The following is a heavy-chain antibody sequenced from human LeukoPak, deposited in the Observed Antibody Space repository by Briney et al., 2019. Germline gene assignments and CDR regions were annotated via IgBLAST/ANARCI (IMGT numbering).Heavy chain of an antibody. CDR1: VYTFTSYG. CDR2: ISAYNGNT. Sequence: GASVKVSCKASVYTFTSYGISWVRQAPGQGLEWMGWISAYNGNTNYAQKLQGRVTMTTDTSTSTAYMELRSLRSDDTAVYYCARGADPNLGYCSSTSCYAEFDYWGQGTLVTVSS. V-gene: IGHV1-18*01. D-gene: IGHD2-2*01. CDR3: ARGADPNLGYCSSTSCYAEFDY. J-gene: IGHJ4*02.